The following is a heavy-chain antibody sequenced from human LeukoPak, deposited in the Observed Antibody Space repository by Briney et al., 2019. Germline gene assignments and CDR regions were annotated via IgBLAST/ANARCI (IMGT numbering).Heavy chain of an antibody. V-gene: IGHV1-8*01. Sequence: SLTVSCTTSASSFSTFDINWVRPATGPGLERMGWMNTNSGNTNYEQKFQGRLTITSDTSISTAYMELSSLRSEDTAVYYCARGGILVQGVTILYGMDVWGQGTTVTVSS. J-gene: IGHJ6*02. CDR1: ASSFSTFD. D-gene: IGHD3-10*01. CDR3: ARGGILVQGVTILYGMDV. CDR2: MNTNSGNT.